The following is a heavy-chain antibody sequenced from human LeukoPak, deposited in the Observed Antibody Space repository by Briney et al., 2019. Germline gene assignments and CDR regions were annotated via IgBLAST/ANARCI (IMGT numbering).Heavy chain of an antibody. CDR1: GFTFGRYW. V-gene: IGHV3-74*01. CDR2: INSDGSST. D-gene: IGHD3-10*01. CDR3: ARGWFGGQRFDP. Sequence: GGSLRLSCAASGFTFGRYWMHWVRQAPGKGLVWVSCINSDGSSTSYADSVKGRFTISRDNAKNTLYLQMNSLRAEDTAVYYCARGWFGGQRFDPRGQGTLVTVSS. J-gene: IGHJ5*02.